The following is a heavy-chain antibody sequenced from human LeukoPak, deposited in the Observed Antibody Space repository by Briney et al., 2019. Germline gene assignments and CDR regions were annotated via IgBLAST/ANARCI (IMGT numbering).Heavy chain of an antibody. Sequence: SETLSLTCAVYGGSFSGYYWSWIRQPPGKGLEWIGEINHSGSTNYNPSLKSRVTISLDTSKNQLSLKLSSVTAADTAVYYCARHESRSAAMGLWGQGTLVTVSS. CDR2: INHSGST. CDR3: ARHESRSAAMGL. CDR1: GGSFSGYY. D-gene: IGHD5-18*01. J-gene: IGHJ4*02. V-gene: IGHV4-34*01.